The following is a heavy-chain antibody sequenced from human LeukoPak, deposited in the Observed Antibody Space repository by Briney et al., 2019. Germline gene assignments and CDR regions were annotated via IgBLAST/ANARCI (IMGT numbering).Heavy chain of an antibody. CDR1: GFTFSSFW. CDR3: ARDHYFAEDY. V-gene: IGHV3-7*03. D-gene: IGHD3-9*01. Sequence: GGSLRLSCAASGFTFSSFWISWVRQAPGKGLEWVANIKEDGREKYYVDSVKGRFTVSRDNAKNSLYLQMNSLRAEDTAVYYCARDHYFAEDYWGQGTLVTVSS. CDR2: IKEDGREK. J-gene: IGHJ4*02.